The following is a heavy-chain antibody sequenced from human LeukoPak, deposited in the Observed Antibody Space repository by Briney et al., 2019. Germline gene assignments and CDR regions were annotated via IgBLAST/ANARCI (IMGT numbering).Heavy chain of an antibody. CDR3: APRPPYCSGGSCYSGAGGPSGY. Sequence: ASVKVSCKASGYTFTGYYMHWVRQAPGQGLEWMGRINPNSGGTNYAQKFQGRVTMTRDTSISTAYMELSRLRSDDTAVYYCAPRPPYCSGGSCYSGAGGPSGYWGQGTLVTVSS. J-gene: IGHJ4*02. CDR2: INPNSGGT. CDR1: GYTFTGYY. V-gene: IGHV1-2*06. D-gene: IGHD2-15*01.